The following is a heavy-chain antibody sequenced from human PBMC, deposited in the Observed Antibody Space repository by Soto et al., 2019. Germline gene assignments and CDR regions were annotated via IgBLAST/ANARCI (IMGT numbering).Heavy chain of an antibody. Sequence: PSETLSLTCAVSGGSISSSNWWSWVRQPPGKGLEWIGEIYHSGSTNYYPSLKSRVTISVDKSKNQFSLKLSSVTAADTAVYYCARESVAAAGTDYYYGMDVWGQGTTVTVSS. CDR2: IYHSGST. V-gene: IGHV4-4*02. J-gene: IGHJ6*02. CDR1: GGSISSSNW. CDR3: ARESVAAAGTDYYYGMDV. D-gene: IGHD6-13*01.